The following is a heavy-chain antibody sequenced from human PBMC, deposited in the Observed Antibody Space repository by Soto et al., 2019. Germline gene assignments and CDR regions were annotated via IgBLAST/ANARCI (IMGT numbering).Heavy chain of an antibody. V-gene: IGHV4-30-4*01. D-gene: IGHD3-22*01. J-gene: IGHJ6*02. CDR3: ARDTSSPAYYYDSSGYWSYYYGMDV. Sequence: SETLSLTCTVSGGSISSGDYYWSWIRQPPGKGLEWIGYIYYSGSTYYNPSLKSRVTISVDTSKNQSSLKLSSVTAADTAVYYCARDTSSPAYYYDSSGYWSYYYGMDVWGQGTTVTVSS. CDR2: IYYSGST. CDR1: GGSISSGDYY.